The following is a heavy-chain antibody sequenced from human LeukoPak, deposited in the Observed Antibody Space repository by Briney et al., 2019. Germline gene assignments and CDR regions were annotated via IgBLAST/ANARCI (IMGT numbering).Heavy chain of an antibody. CDR3: ARARSGSYPPYTDY. Sequence: HPGGSLRLSCAASGFTFSSYWMSWVRQAPGKGLEWVAVIWYDGSNKYYADSVKGRFTISRDNAKNSLYLQMNSLRAEDTAVYYCARARSGSYPPYTDYWGQGTLVTVSS. CDR2: IWYDGSNK. J-gene: IGHJ4*02. V-gene: IGHV3-33*08. D-gene: IGHD3-10*01. CDR1: GFTFSSYW.